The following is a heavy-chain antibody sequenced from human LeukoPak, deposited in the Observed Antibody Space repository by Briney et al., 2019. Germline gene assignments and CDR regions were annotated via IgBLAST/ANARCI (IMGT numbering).Heavy chain of an antibody. CDR2: IYPGDSDT. J-gene: IGHJ5*02. D-gene: IGHD3-10*01. Sequence: GESLKISCKGSGYSFTSYWTGWVRQMPGKGLEWMGIIYPGDSDTRYSPSFQGQVTISADKSISTAYLQWSSLKASDTAMYYCARQDFEGSGNGNWFDPWGQGTLVTVSS. CDR1: GYSFTSYW. V-gene: IGHV5-51*01. CDR3: ARQDFEGSGNGNWFDP.